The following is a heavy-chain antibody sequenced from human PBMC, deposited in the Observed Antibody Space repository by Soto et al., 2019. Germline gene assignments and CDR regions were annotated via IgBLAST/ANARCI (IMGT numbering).Heavy chain of an antibody. D-gene: IGHD5-12*01. CDR1: GFTFSDYY. V-gene: IGHV3-11*06. Sequence: SLRLSCAASGFTFSDYYMSWIRQAPGKGLEWLSYISSSSNYIHYAESVKSRIFINADTSKNQFSLQLNSVTPEDAAVYYCARDPGYSLDYWGQGTQVTVSS. J-gene: IGHJ4*02. CDR3: ARDPGYSLDY. CDR2: ISSSSNYI.